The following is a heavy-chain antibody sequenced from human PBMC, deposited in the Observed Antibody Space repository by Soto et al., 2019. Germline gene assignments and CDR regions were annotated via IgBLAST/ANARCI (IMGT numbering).Heavy chain of an antibody. V-gene: IGHV3-21*01. J-gene: IGHJ4*02. Sequence: EVQLVESGGGLVKPGGSLRLSCAASGFTFSSYSMNWVRQAPGKGLEWVSSISSSSSYTYYADSVKGRFTISRDNAKNSLYLQMNGLRAEDTAVYYCAGPRDYYDGIGYSGNWGQGTLVTFSS. CDR1: GFTFSSYS. D-gene: IGHD3-22*01. CDR3: AGPRDYYDGIGYSGN. CDR2: ISSSSSYT.